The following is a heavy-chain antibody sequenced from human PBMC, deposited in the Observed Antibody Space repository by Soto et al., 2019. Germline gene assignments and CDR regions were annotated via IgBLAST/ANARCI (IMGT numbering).Heavy chain of an antibody. D-gene: IGHD3-16*02. CDR2: IYHSGST. CDR1: GGSISSGGYS. CDR3: ARALLTYYDYVWGSYRPGWFEP. V-gene: IGHV4-30-2*01. Sequence: TLSLTCAVSGGSISSGGYSWSWIRQPPGKGLEWIGYIYHSGSTYYNPSLKSRVTISVDRSKNQFSLKLSSVTAADTAVYYCARALLTYYDYVWGSYRPGWFEPWGQGTLVTVSS. J-gene: IGHJ5*02.